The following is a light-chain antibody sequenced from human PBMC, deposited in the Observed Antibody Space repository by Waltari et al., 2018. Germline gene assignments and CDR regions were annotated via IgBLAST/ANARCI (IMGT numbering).Light chain of an antibody. V-gene: IGLV2-23*01. CDR3: CSYAGSSAPRV. Sequence: QSALTQPASVSGSPGQSITISCTGPSSDVGNYNLVSWYQQPPGKAPKLMIYEGNKRPSGVSNRFSGSKSGNMASLTISGLQAEDEADYYCCSYAGSSAPRVFGGGTKLTVL. J-gene: IGLJ3*02. CDR1: SSDVGNYNL. CDR2: EGN.